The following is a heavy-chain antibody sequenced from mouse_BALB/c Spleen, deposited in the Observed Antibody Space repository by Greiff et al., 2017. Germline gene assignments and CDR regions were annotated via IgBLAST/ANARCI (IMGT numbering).Heavy chain of an antibody. CDR2: ISYDGSN. J-gene: IGHJ4*01. CDR3: AREISYDYDGGYAMDY. Sequence: VQLKESGPGLVKPSQSLSLTCSVTGYSITSGYYWNWIRQFPGNKLEWMGYISYDGSNNYNPSLKNRISITRDTSKNQFFLKLNSVTTEDTATYYCAREISYDYDGGYAMDYWGQGTSVTVSS. D-gene: IGHD2-4*01. V-gene: IGHV3-6*02. CDR1: GYSITSGYY.